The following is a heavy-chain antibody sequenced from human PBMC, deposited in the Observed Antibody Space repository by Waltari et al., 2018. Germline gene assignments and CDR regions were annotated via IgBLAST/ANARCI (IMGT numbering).Heavy chain of an antibody. Sequence: QLQLQESGPGLVKPSETLSLTCTVSGGTISSSSYYWDWIRQPPGKGLEGIGSMYYSGSTYHNPSLKSRVTISVDTSKNQFSLKLSSVTAADTAVYYCARQQRFSRWFDPWGRGTLVTVSS. D-gene: IGHD3-10*01. CDR2: MYYSGST. CDR1: GGTISSSSYY. J-gene: IGHJ5*02. CDR3: ARQQRFSRWFDP. V-gene: IGHV4-39*01.